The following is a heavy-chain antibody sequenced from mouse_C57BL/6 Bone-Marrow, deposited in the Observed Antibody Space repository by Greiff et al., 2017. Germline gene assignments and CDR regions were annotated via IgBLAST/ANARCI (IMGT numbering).Heavy chain of an antibody. D-gene: IGHD2-1*01. CDR1: GYTFTSYT. CDR3: ARPPPHVYYGNYPYYFGD. Sequence: QVQLQQSGAELARPGASVKMSCKASGYTFTSYTMHWVKQRPGQGLEWIGYINPSSGYTKYNQKFKDKATLTADKSSSTAYMQLSSLTSEDSAVYYCARPPPHVYYGNYPYYFGDWGQGTTLTVSS. J-gene: IGHJ2*01. CDR2: INPSSGYT. V-gene: IGHV1-4*01.